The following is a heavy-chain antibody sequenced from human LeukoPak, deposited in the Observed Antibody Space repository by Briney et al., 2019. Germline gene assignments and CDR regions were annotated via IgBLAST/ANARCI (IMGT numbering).Heavy chain of an antibody. J-gene: IGHJ3*02. CDR1: GFTFSSYG. CDR2: ISYDGSNK. CDR3: ARRIMGATGLAFDI. V-gene: IGHV3-30*03. D-gene: IGHD1-26*01. Sequence: GGSLRLSCAASGFTFSSYGMHWVRQAPGKGLEWVAVISYDGSNKYYADSVKGRFTISRDNSKNTLYLQMNSLRAEDTAVYYCARRIMGATGLAFDIWGQGTMVTVSS.